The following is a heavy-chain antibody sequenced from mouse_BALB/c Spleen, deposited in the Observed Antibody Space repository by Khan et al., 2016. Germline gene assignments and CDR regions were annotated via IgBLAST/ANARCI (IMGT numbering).Heavy chain of an antibody. CDR1: GYSITSDYV. D-gene: IGHD1-2*01. Sequence: EVQLQESGPGLVKPSQSLSLTCTVTGYSITSDYVWNWIRQFPGNKLEWMGYISYSGSTRYYPSLKSRISITRDTSKHQFFLQLNSVHTQDTATYYCARTPTAYYAMDYGGQGTSVTGSS. J-gene: IGHJ4*01. V-gene: IGHV3-2*02. CDR3: ARTPTAYYAMDY. CDR2: ISYSGST.